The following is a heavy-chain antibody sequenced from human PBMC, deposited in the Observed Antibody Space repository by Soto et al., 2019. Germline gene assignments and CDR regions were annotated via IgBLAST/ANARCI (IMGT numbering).Heavy chain of an antibody. CDR2: IYYSGST. D-gene: IGHD3-3*01. CDR1: GGSISSGDYY. V-gene: IGHV4-30-4*01. J-gene: IGHJ6*03. CDR3: ARLREEWLRDDYYYYMDV. Sequence: PSETLSLTCTVSGGSISSGDYYWSWIRQPPGKGLEWIGYIYYSGSTYYNPSLKSRVTISVDTSKNQFSLKLSSVTAADTAVYYCARLREEWLRDDYYYYMDVWGKGTTVTVSS.